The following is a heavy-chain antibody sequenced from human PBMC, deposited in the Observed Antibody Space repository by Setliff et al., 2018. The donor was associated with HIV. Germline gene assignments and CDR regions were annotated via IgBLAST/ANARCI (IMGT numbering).Heavy chain of an antibody. CDR1: GFTFTDYW. V-gene: IGHV3-74*01. Sequence: GGSLRLSCAASGFTFTDYWMHWVRQVPGQGLVWVSRINVDGSSISYADSVQGRFTISRDNAKNTLYLQMNSLRAEDTAVYYCVRDQLRWPERWDFDFWGQGTLVTVSS. CDR2: INVDGSSI. J-gene: IGHJ4*02. CDR3: VRDQLRWPERWDFDF. D-gene: IGHD1-26*01.